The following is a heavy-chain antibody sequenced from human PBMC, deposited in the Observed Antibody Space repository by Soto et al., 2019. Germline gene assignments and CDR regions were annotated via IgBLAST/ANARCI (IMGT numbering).Heavy chain of an antibody. CDR3: ASRDPGTSVDY. V-gene: IGHV4-4*02. D-gene: IGHD1-7*01. CDR1: GGSFTSNNW. Sequence: KTSETLSLTCAVSGGSFTSNNWWTWVRQPPGQGLEWIGEIYRTGSTNYNPSLKSRVTISLDKSENQFSLKVTSLTAADTAVYYCASRDPGTSVDYWGQGTLDTVSS. CDR2: IYRTGST. J-gene: IGHJ4*02.